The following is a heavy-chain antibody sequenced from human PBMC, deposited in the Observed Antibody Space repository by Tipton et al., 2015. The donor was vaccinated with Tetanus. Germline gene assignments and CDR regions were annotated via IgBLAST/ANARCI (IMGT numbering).Heavy chain of an antibody. CDR2: SWYDGTDK. CDR3: AREADCSDGSCFSGDFDN. CDR1: GFIFSSYG. V-gene: IGHV3-33*01. D-gene: IGHD2-15*01. Sequence: SLRLSCAASGFIFSSYGIHWVRQAPGKGLEWVAVSWYDGTDKYYADSVKGRFTIPRDNSKNTLYLQMNSLRAEDTAVYYCAREADCSDGSCFSGDFDNWGQGTQVTVSS. J-gene: IGHJ4*02.